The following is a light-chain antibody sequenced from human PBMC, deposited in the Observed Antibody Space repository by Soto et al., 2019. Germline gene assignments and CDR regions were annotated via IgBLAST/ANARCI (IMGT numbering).Light chain of an antibody. CDR3: SSFTSTTTLYV. J-gene: IGLJ1*01. V-gene: IGLV2-14*01. Sequence: QSALTQPASVSGSPGQSITISCTGTSSDIGGYNYVSWYQQHPGKVPKLIIFEVTTRPSGVSNRFSGSKSGNTASLTISGLQADDEAGYYCSSFTSTTTLYVFGTGTKVTVL. CDR1: SSDIGGYNY. CDR2: EVT.